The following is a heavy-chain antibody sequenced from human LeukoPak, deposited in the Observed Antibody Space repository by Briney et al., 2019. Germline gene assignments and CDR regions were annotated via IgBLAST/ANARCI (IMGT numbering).Heavy chain of an antibody. CDR2: ISWNSGSI. J-gene: IGHJ4*02. D-gene: IGHD6-13*01. Sequence: PGGSLRLSCAASGFTFSSYAMSWVRQAPGKGLEWVSGISWNSGSIGYADSVKGRFTISRDNAKNSLYLQMNSLRAEDTALYYCAKEAEAGKKFDYWGQGTLVTVSS. CDR3: AKEAEAGKKFDY. CDR1: GFTFSSYA. V-gene: IGHV3-9*01.